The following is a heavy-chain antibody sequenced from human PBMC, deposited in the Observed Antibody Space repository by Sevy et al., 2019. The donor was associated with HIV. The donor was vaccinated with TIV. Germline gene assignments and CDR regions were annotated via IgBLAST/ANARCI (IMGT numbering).Heavy chain of an antibody. J-gene: IGHJ5*02. D-gene: IGHD2-15*01. CDR3: VREGAPYRNIRYCSGNNCFYNWFDP. Sequence: VGSLRLSCAASGFTFNDYALHWVRQAPGKGLEWVAIISSDGDNTYYADTVKGRFTISRDNSKNTVYLQMNRLRAEETAFYYCVREGAPYRNIRYCSGNNCFYNWFDPWGQGTLVTVSS. CDR1: GFTFNDYA. CDR2: ISSDGDNT. V-gene: IGHV3-30-3*01.